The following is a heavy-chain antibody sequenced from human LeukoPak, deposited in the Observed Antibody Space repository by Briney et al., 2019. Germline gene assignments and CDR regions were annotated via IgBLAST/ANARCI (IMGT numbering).Heavy chain of an antibody. V-gene: IGHV3-21*01. D-gene: IGHD1-26*01. Sequence: RGSLRLSCAASGFTFSTYNMNWIRQAPGKGLEWVSSISGSSSYIYYADSVKGRFSISRDNAKNSLYLQMNSLRAEDTAVYYCARDLLGWELHYFDYWGQGTLVTVSS. CDR2: ISGSSSYI. J-gene: IGHJ4*02. CDR3: ARDLLGWELHYFDY. CDR1: GFTFSTYN.